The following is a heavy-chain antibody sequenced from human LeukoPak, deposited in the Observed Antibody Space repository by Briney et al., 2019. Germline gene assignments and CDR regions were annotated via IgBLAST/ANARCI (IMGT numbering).Heavy chain of an antibody. V-gene: IGHV3-30*04. CDR2: ISYDGSNK. CDR3: ARDYGADDAFDI. J-gene: IGHJ3*02. D-gene: IGHD4-17*01. Sequence: PGGSLRLSCAASGFTFSSYAMHWVRQAPGKGLEWVAVISYDGSNKYYADSVKGRFTISRDNSKNTLYLQMDSLRAEDTAVYYCARDYGADDAFDIWGQGTMVTVSS. CDR1: GFTFSSYA.